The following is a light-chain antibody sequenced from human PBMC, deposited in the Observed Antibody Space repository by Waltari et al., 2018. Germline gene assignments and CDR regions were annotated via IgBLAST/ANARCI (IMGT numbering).Light chain of an antibody. CDR3: QQYYSSPPT. CDR1: QSVLYSSNNENY. J-gene: IGKJ2*01. CDR2: WAS. V-gene: IGKV4-1*01. Sequence: DIVMTQSPDSLAVSLGEGATVNCASSQSVLYSSNNENYLAWYQQKPGQPPKLLISWASIRDSGVPDRFSGSGSGTSFTLTINSLQAKDVATYYCQQYYSSPPTFGQGTKLEIK.